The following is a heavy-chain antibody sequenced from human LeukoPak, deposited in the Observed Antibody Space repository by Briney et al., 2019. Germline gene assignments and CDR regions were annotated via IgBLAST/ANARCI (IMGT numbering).Heavy chain of an antibody. D-gene: IGHD3-10*01. V-gene: IGHV3-7*01. CDR2: IKQDGSVK. CDR1: GFTFTTYW. Sequence: GGSLRLSCEASGFTFTTYWMGWVRQAPGKGLEWVASIKQDGSVKYYVDPVKGRFTISRDNAKNSLYLQMNSLRAEDTAMYYCARPLMYYFGSETYYWFDPWGQGTLVTVSS. J-gene: IGHJ5*02. CDR3: ARPLMYYFGSETYYWFDP.